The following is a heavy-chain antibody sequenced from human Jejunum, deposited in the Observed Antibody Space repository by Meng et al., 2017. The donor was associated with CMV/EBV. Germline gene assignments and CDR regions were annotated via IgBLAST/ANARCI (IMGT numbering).Heavy chain of an antibody. V-gene: IGHV3-74*01. CDR1: FSKFW. CDR3: AKSHLVRSCTGAICYPLDY. D-gene: IGHD2-8*02. Sequence: FSKFWMHWVRYAPGKGLVWVSRISSDARTTSYADSVKGRFIISRDNAKNTVFLQMNSLRDDDTAIYYCAKSHLVRSCTGAICYPLDYWGRGTLVTVSS. CDR2: ISSDARTT. J-gene: IGHJ4*02.